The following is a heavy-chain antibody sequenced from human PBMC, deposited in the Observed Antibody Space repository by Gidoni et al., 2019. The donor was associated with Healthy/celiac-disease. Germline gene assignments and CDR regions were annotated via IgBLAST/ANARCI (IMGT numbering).Heavy chain of an antibody. CDR3: AREGSGYVPFED. CDR1: GGSFSGYY. Sequence: QVQLQQWGAGLLKPSETLSLTCAVYGGSFSGYYWSWIRQPPGKGLEWIGEINHSGSTNYHPSLKSRVTISVDTSKNQFSLKLSSVTAADTAVYYCAREGSGYVPFEDWGQGTLVTVSS. CDR2: INHSGST. V-gene: IGHV4-34*01. J-gene: IGHJ4*02. D-gene: IGHD5-12*01.